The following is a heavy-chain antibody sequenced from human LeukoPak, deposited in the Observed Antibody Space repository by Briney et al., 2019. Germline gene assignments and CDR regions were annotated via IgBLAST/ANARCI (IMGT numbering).Heavy chain of an antibody. CDR2: IYYSGST. J-gene: IGHJ3*02. CDR3: ARHPRIFPRAESAFDI. V-gene: IGHV4-39*01. Sequence: SETLSLTCTVSGGSISSSSYYWGWIRQPPGKGLEWIGSIYYSGSTYYNPSLKSRVTISVDTSKNQFSLKLSSVTAADTAVYYCARHPRIFPRAESAFDIWGQGTMVTVSS. CDR1: GGSISSSSYY. D-gene: IGHD3-3*01.